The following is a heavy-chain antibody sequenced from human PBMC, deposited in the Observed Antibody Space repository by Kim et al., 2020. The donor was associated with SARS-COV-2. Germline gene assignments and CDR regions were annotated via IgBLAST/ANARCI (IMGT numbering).Heavy chain of an antibody. J-gene: IGHJ5*02. D-gene: IGHD3-9*01. CDR3: ARQAREYYDILTGYSIPSWFDP. CDR1: GGSISSSSYY. V-gene: IGHV4-39*01. Sequence: SETLSLTCTVSGGSISSSSYYWGWIRQPPGKGLEWIGSIYYSGSTYYNPSLKSRVTISVDTSKNQFSLKLSSVTAADTAVYYCARQAREYYDILTGYSIPSWFDPWGQGTLVTVSS. CDR2: IYYSGST.